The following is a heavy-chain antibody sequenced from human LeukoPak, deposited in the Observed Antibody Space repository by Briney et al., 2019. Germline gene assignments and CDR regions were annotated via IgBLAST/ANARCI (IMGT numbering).Heavy chain of an antibody. CDR3: AKNREYYDSSGYPDAFDI. V-gene: IGHV3-23*01. CDR1: GFTFSSYD. D-gene: IGHD3-22*01. J-gene: IGHJ3*02. Sequence: GGSLRLSCAASGFTFSSYDMSWVRQAPGKGLEWVSAISGSGGSTYYADSVKGRFTISRDNSKNTLYLQMNSLRAEDTAVYYCAKNREYYDSSGYPDAFDIWGQGTMVTVSS. CDR2: ISGSGGST.